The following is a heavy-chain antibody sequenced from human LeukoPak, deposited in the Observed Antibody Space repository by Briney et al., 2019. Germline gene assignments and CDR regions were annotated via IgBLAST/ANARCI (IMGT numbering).Heavy chain of an antibody. CDR3: AREHYTSGWYIRD. J-gene: IGHJ4*02. CDR2: INHSGST. D-gene: IGHD6-19*01. CDR1: GGSISSYY. V-gene: IGHV4-34*01. Sequence: SETLSLTCTVSGGSISSYYWSWIRQPPGKGLEWIGEINHSGSTSYNPSLKTRVSISLDTSKNQFSLKLTSVTAADTAVYYCAREHYTSGWYIRDWGQGTLVTVSS.